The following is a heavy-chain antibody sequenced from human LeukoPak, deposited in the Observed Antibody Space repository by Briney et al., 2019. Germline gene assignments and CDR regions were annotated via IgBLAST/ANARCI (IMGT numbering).Heavy chain of an antibody. D-gene: IGHD4-17*01. CDR3: ARGHGDLYYYYGMDV. Sequence: GASVKVSCKASGYPFTSYDINWVRQATGQGLEWIGWMNPNSGNTGYAQKFQGRVTMTRNTSISTAYMELSSLRSEDTAVYYCARGHGDLYYYYGMDVWGQGTTVTVSS. CDR1: GYPFTSYD. V-gene: IGHV1-8*02. CDR2: MNPNSGNT. J-gene: IGHJ6*02.